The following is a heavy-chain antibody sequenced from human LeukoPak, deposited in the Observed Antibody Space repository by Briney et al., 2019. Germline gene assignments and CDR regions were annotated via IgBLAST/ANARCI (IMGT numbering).Heavy chain of an antibody. CDR2: INTDGSST. V-gene: IGHV3-74*01. CDR3: TKDRVWNSLDS. Sequence: GGSLRLSCAASGFIFSNHWMNWVRQAPGKGLVWVSRINTDGSSTTYADSVKGRFTISRDNAKNTLYLQMNSLKNEDTAVYYCTKDRVWNSLDSWGQGTLVTVSS. CDR1: GFIFSNHW. D-gene: IGHD1-7*01. J-gene: IGHJ4*02.